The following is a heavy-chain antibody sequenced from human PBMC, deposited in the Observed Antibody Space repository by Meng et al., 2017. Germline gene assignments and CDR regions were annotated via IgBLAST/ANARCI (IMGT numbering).Heavy chain of an antibody. J-gene: IGHJ4*02. CDR1: GGSISSYY. CDR2: IYYSGST. D-gene: IGHD5-24*01. Sequence: SETLSLTCTVSGGSISSYYWSWIRQPPGKGLEWIGYIYYSGSTNYNPSLKSRVTISVDTSKNQFSLKLSSVTAADTAVYYCARQTVEMATNEPLFDYWGQGTQVTVSS. V-gene: IGHV4-59*01. CDR3: ARQTVEMATNEPLFDY.